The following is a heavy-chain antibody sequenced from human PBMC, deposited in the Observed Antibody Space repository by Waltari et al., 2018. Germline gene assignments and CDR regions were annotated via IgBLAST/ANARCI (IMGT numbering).Heavy chain of an antibody. D-gene: IGHD1-1*01. Sequence: QVQLQQWGAGLLKPSENLSLTCAVYGGSFSGYYWSWIRQPPGKGLEWIGEINQSGSTNSNPSLKSRFTIPVDTSKNQFSLNLSSVTAADTAVYYCARESRRVGRGPTKIDYWGQGTLVTVSS. CDR3: ARESRRVGRGPTKIDY. CDR2: INQSGST. J-gene: IGHJ4*02. CDR1: GGSFSGYY. V-gene: IGHV4-34*01.